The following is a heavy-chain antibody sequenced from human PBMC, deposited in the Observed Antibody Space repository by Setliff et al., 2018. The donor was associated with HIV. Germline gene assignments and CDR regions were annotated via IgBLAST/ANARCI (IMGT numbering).Heavy chain of an antibody. J-gene: IGHJ4*02. CDR2: INSDGSNS. V-gene: IGHV3-74*01. D-gene: IGHD3-10*01. CDR3: AREGESASYYFDE. Sequence: GASVKVSCAASGFTYKRWWMHWVRQVPGKGLVWVARINSDGSNSIYAESVRGRFTISRDNAKNLLYLQMNGLRVDDTAIYYCAREGESASYYFDEWGQGTLVTVSS. CDR1: GFTYKRWW.